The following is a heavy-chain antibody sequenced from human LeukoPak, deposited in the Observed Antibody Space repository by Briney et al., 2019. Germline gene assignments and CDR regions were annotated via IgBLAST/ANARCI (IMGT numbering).Heavy chain of an antibody. CDR1: GYTFTGYY. D-gene: IGHD1-26*01. V-gene: IGHV1-2*02. Sequence: ASVKVSCKASGYTFTGYYMHWVRQAPGQGPEWMGWINPNSGGTNYAQKFQGRVTMTRDTSISTAYMELSRLRSDDTAVYYCARDKGAFNSWFDPWGQGTLVTVSS. CDR3: ARDKGAFNSWFDP. CDR2: INPNSGGT. J-gene: IGHJ5*02.